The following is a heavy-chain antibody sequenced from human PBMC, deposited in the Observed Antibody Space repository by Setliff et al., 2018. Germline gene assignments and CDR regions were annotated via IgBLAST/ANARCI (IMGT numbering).Heavy chain of an antibody. CDR1: GASISSGFYY. CDR2: IHSSGDT. J-gene: IGHJ4*02. CDR3: ARATVGLATIIYFDS. V-gene: IGHV4-61*02. D-gene: IGHD4-4*01. Sequence: NPSETLSLTCTVSGASISSGFYYWSWIRQPAGKGLEWIGRIHSSGDTKYNPTLKTRVTIAVDTSKNQFSLKLNSATAADTAVYYCARATVGLATIIYFDSWGPGTLVTVS.